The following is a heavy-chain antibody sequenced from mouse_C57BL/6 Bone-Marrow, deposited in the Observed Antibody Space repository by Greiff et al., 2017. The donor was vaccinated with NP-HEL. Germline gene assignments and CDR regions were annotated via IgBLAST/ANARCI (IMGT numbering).Heavy chain of an antibody. CDR2: IDPSDSYT. CDR3: AREGNYFDY. CDR1: GYTFTSYW. J-gene: IGHJ2*01. V-gene: IGHV1-50*01. Sequence: QVQLKQPGAELVKPGASVKLSCKASGYTFTSYWMQWVKQRPGQGLEWIGEIDPSDSYTNYNQKFKGKSTLTVDKSSSTAYMQLSSLTSEDAAVYYCAREGNYFDYWGQGTTLTVSS.